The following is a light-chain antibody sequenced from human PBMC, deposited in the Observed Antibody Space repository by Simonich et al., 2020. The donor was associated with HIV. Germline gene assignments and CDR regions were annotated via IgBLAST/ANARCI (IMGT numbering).Light chain of an antibody. CDR2: WES. V-gene: IGKV4-1*01. Sequence: DIVMTQSPDSLAVSLGERATINCKSSQSVLNNFNNKNYLAWYQQKPGKTPKLLIYWESSRQSGVPDRFSGSGSGTDFTLTIDSLQAEDVAFYYCHQYYTIPLTFGGGTKVEIK. CDR1: QSVLNNFNNKNY. CDR3: HQYYTIPLT. J-gene: IGKJ4*01.